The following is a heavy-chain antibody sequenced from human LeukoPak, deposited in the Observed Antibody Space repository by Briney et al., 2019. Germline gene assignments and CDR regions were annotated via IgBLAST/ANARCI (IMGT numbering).Heavy chain of an antibody. CDR3: ARGPPGSYPGGGRYYFDY. CDR1: GFTISNYN. Sequence: PGGSLRLSCAASGFTISNYNMDWVRQAPGKGLEWISYISTSGIIYYADSVRGRFTISRDNAKNSLYLQMNSLRDEDTAVYYCARGPPGSYPGGGRYYFDYWGQGTLVTVSS. D-gene: IGHD1-26*01. J-gene: IGHJ4*02. CDR2: ISTSGII. V-gene: IGHV3-48*02.